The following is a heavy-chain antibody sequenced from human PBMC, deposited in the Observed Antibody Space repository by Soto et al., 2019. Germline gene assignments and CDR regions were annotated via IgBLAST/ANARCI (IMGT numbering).Heavy chain of an antibody. CDR3: ARHPLTLLRGVNYYNYYGMDV. D-gene: IGHD3-10*01. V-gene: IGHV4-39*01. CDR2: IYYTGNT. Sequence: PSETLSLTCNVSGGSISNSNYYWGWIRQPPGKGLEWIGSIYYTGNTYYNPSLKRRVTISVDTSKNQFSLKLSSVTAADTAVYYCARHPLTLLRGVNYYNYYGMDVWGQGTTVTVS. J-gene: IGHJ6*02. CDR1: GGSISNSNYY.